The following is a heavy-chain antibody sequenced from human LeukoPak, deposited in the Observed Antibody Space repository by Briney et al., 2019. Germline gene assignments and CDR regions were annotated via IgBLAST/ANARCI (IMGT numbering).Heavy chain of an antibody. CDR1: GFTFSSYS. CDR3: ARDPPDNYDILTGYYLSVYFDY. V-gene: IGHV3-21*01. J-gene: IGHJ4*02. Sequence: GGSLRLSCAASGFTFSSYSMNWVRQAPGKGLKWVSSISSSSYIYYADSVKGRFTISRDNAKNSLYLQMNSLRAEDTAVYYCARDPPDNYDILTGYYLSVYFDYWGQGTLVTVSS. CDR2: ISSSSYI. D-gene: IGHD3-9*01.